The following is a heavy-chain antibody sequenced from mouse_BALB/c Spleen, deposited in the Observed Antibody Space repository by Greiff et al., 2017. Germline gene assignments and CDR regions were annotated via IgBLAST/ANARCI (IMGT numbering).Heavy chain of an antibody. CDR3: TRRAGRYFDY. CDR1: GFTFSSYT. CDR2: ISSGGSYT. V-gene: IGHV5-6-4*01. J-gene: IGHJ2*01. D-gene: IGHD3-3*01. Sequence: EVKLVESGGGLVKPGGSLKLSCAASGFTFSSYTMSWVRQTPEKRLEWVATISSGGSYTYYPDSVKGRITISRDNAKNTLYLQMSSLKSEDTAMYYCTRRAGRYFDYWGQGTTLTVSS.